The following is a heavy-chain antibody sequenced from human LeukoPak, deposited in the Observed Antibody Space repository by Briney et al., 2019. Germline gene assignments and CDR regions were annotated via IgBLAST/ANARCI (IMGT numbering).Heavy chain of an antibody. Sequence: SETLSLTCTVSGYSIGSGYYWGWIRQPPGKGLEWIGSIYHSGSTYYNPSLKSRVTISVDTSKNQFSLKLSSVTAADTAVYYCARVPHSSSSEWFDPWGQGTLVTVSS. V-gene: IGHV4-38-2*02. CDR3: ARVPHSSSSEWFDP. CDR1: GYSIGSGYY. D-gene: IGHD6-6*01. J-gene: IGHJ5*02. CDR2: IYHSGST.